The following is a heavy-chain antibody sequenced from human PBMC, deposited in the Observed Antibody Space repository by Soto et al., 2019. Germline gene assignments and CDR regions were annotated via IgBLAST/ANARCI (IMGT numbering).Heavy chain of an antibody. D-gene: IGHD3-10*01. CDR1: GGSFSGYY. CDR3: ASTRVLRWFGSEFGP. J-gene: IGHJ5*02. V-gene: IGHV4-34*01. Sequence: QVQLQQWGAGLLKPSETLSLTCAVYGGSFSGYYWSWIRQPPGKGLEWIGEINHSGSTNYNPSLKSRVSISVDTPKNQFSLKLSSVTAADTAVYYCASTRVLRWFGSEFGPWGQGTLVTVSS. CDR2: INHSGST.